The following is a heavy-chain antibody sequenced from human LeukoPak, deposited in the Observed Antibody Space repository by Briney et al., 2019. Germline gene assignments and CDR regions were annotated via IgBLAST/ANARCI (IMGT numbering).Heavy chain of an antibody. CDR3: ARAVLMVYAPLDV. Sequence: QTGGSLRLSCAASGFTFSNHWMHWVRQAPGKGLEYFSRINSDGSSTNYADSVKGRFTISRDNAKNTLYLHMNSLRAEDTAVYYCARAVLMVYAPLDVWGKGTTVTVSS. CDR1: GFTFSNHW. V-gene: IGHV3-74*01. J-gene: IGHJ6*04. D-gene: IGHD2-8*01. CDR2: INSDGSST.